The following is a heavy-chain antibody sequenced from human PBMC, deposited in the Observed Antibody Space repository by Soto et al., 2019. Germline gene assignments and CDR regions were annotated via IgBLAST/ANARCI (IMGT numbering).Heavy chain of an antibody. J-gene: IGHJ5*02. CDR1: GYTFTGYD. CDR3: GRVATYYDFWSGYQGGYDWFDP. CDR2: MNPNSGNT. Sequence: ASVKVSCKASGYTFTGYDINWVRQATGQGLEWMGWMNPNSGNTGYAQKFQGRVTMTRNTSISTAYMELSSLRSEDTAVYYCGRVATYYDFWSGYQGGYDWFDPWGQGTLVTVSS. D-gene: IGHD3-3*01. V-gene: IGHV1-8*01.